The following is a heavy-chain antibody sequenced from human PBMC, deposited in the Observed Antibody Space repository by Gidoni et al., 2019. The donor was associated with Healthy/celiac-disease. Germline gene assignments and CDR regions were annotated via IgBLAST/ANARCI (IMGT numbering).Heavy chain of an antibody. J-gene: IGHJ3*02. D-gene: IGHD3-9*01. CDR1: GYTFTSYG. Sequence: QVQLVQSGAEVKKPGASVKVSCKASGYTFTSYGISWVRQAPGQGLEWMGWISAYTGNTNYAQKLQGRFTMTTDTSTSTAYMELRSLRSDDTAVYYCARVYYYILTGPAAFDIWGQGTMVTVSS. CDR2: ISAYTGNT. V-gene: IGHV1-18*01. CDR3: ARVYYYILTGPAAFDI.